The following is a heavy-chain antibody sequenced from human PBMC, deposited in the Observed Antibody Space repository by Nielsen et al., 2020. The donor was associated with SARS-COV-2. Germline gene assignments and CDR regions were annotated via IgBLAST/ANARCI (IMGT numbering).Heavy chain of an antibody. CDR1: GDSMRSSDYY. CDR3: ARLNRRILEPLALASLRFDS. V-gene: IGHV4-39*01. J-gene: IGHJ4*02. D-gene: IGHD3-3*02. CDR2: IYYSGIT. Sequence: SETLSLTCTVSGDSMRSSDYYWALIRQPPVKGLEWIGSIYYSGITYYNSSLKRRVSMSVDTPNNQFSLRLSSVTAADTAVYYCARLNRRILEPLALASLRFDSWGPGRLVTVSS.